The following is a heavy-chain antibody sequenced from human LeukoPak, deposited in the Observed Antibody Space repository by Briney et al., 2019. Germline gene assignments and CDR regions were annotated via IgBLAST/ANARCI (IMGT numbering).Heavy chain of an antibody. CDR1: GDSISSSSYY. CDR3: ARHERTFYYDSSGYNIQYYFDY. J-gene: IGHJ4*02. CDR2: IYLSGNT. D-gene: IGHD3-22*01. V-gene: IGHV4-39*01. Sequence: PSETLSLTCTVSGDSISSSSYYWGWIRQPPGKGLEWIGSIYLSGNTYYYPSLKSRATISMDTSKNQFSLRLNSVTAADTAVYYCARHERTFYYDSSGYNIQYYFDYWGLGTLVTVSS.